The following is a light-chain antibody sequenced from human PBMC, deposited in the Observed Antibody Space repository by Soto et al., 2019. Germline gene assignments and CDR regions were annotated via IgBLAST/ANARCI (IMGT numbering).Light chain of an antibody. CDR3: QQYNNWPVT. V-gene: IGKV3D-15*01. CDR2: GAS. J-gene: IGKJ4*01. Sequence: EIMMTQSPATLSVSAGETTSLTCRASQSINSDVAWYQQKVGQTPRLLIHGASTRATGIAARFSGSGYGTEFTLTISGLQSEDFATYYCQQYNNWPVTFGGGTKVDIK. CDR1: QSINSD.